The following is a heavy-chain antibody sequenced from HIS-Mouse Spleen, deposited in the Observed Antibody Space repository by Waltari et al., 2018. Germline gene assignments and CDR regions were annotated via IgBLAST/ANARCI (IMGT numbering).Heavy chain of an antibody. J-gene: IGHJ4*02. V-gene: IGHV1-69*04. Sequence: QVQLVQSGAEVKKPGSSVKVSCKASGATFSSYAISRVRQAPGQGLEWMGRIIPILGIANYAQKFQGRVTITADKSTSTAYMELSSLRSEDTAVYYCARSASYGDFFDYWGQGTLVTVSS. CDR1: GATFSSYA. CDR3: ARSASYGDFFDY. CDR2: IIPILGIA. D-gene: IGHD4-17*01.